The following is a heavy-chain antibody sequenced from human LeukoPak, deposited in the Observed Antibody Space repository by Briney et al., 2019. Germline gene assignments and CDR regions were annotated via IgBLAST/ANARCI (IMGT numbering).Heavy chain of an antibody. Sequence: GGSLRLSCAASGFTFSSYVMHWVRQAPGKGLEWVAAVSGGGGSTFYADSVKGRFTISRDNSKNTLYLQMNSLRAEDTAFYYCAKHTTGTYDYWGQGTLVTVSS. D-gene: IGHD1-1*01. CDR3: AKHTTGTYDY. J-gene: IGHJ4*02. CDR1: GFTFSSYV. CDR2: VSGGGGST. V-gene: IGHV3-23*01.